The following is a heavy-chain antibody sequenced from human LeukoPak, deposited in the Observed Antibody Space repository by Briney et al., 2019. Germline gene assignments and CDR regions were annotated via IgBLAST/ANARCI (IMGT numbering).Heavy chain of an antibody. CDR1: GFTFSSYS. Sequence: GGSLRLSCAASGFTFSSYSMNWVRQAPGKGLEWASYISSSSGSIYYADSVKGRFTISRDNAKNSLSLQRNSLRAEDTAVYYCARAGSYRTFDYWGQGTLVTVSS. D-gene: IGHD1-26*01. CDR2: ISSSSGSI. V-gene: IGHV3-48*01. J-gene: IGHJ4*02. CDR3: ARAGSYRTFDY.